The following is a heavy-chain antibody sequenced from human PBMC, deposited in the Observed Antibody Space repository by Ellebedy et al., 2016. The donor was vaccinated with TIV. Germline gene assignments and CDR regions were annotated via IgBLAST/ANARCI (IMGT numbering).Heavy chain of an antibody. CDR1: GFIFSDAW. D-gene: IGHD3-3*01. CDR2: IKSKSYGGPT. V-gene: IGHV3-15*01. J-gene: IGHJ4*02. CDR3: TTERGYYSFDY. Sequence: PGGSLRLSCAASGFIFSDAWMSWVGQVPGKGLEWVGRIKSKSYGGPTNYAAPVKGRFTISSDDSKNTLYLQLNGLKTEDTAVYYCTTERGYYSFDYWGQGALVTVSS.